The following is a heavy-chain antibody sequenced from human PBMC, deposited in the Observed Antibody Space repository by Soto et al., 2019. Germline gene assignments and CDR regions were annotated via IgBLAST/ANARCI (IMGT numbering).Heavy chain of an antibody. Sequence: EVQLLESGGGLVQPGGSLRLSCAASGFTFSSYAMSWVRQAPGKGLEWGSAISGSGGSTYYADSVKGRFTVSADNSKNTLYLQMKSVRAEDTAVYYCAKEYEDSSGWERIDYWGQGTLVTVSS. CDR1: GFTFSSYA. CDR2: ISGSGGST. CDR3: AKEYEDSSGWERIDY. V-gene: IGHV3-23*01. D-gene: IGHD6-19*01. J-gene: IGHJ4*02.